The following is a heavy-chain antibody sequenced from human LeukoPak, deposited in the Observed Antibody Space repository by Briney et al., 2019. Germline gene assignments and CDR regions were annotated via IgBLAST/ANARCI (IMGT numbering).Heavy chain of an antibody. CDR1: GFTFSSSA. J-gene: IGHJ4*02. CDR2: LSGDGNYP. V-gene: IGHV3-23*01. Sequence: GGSLRLSCAASGFTFSSSAMSWVRQSPGKGLEWVSSLSGDGNYPYHADSVKGRFTISGDNSKNTLYLQMNSLRAEDTATYYCAKAQDAFDFDSWGQGTLVIVSS. D-gene: IGHD2-2*01. CDR3: AKAQDAFDFDS.